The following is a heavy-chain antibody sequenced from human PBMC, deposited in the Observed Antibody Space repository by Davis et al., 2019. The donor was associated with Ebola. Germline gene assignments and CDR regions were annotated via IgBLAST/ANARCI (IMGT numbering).Heavy chain of an antibody. CDR2: IRSKANSYAT. J-gene: IGHJ4*02. CDR1: GFTFSGSA. CDR3: TSSLATFDY. Sequence: GESLKISCAASGFTFSGSAMHWVRQAPGKGLEWVGRIRSKANSYATAYAASVKGRFTISRDDSKNTAYLQMNSLKTEDTAVYYCTSSLATFDYWGQGTLVTVSS. V-gene: IGHV3-73*01.